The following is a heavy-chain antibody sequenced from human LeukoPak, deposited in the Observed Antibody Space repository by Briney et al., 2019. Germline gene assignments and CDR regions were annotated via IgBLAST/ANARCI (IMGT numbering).Heavy chain of an antibody. CDR2: IWYDGSNK. V-gene: IGHV3-33*01. J-gene: IGHJ4*02. D-gene: IGHD2-2*03. CDR1: GFTFISYG. CDR3: ARDGYCSSTSCYMEFDY. Sequence: PGGSLLLSCAASGFTFISYGMHWVRQAPGKGLEWVAVIWYDGSNKYYADSVKGRFTISRDNSKNTLYLQMNSLRAEDTAVYYCARDGYCSSTSCYMEFDYWGQGTLVTVSS.